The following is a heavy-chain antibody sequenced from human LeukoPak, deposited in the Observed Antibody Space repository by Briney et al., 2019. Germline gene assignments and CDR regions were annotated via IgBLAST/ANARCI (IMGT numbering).Heavy chain of an antibody. CDR3: ARDNAMVRGVEPDY. J-gene: IGHJ4*02. Sequence: PSQTLSLTCTVSGGSISSGGYYWSWIRQPPGKGLEWIGYIYHSGSTYYNPSLKSRVTISVDTSKNQFSLKLSSVTAADTAVYYCARDNAMVRGVEPDYWGQGTLVTVSS. CDR1: GGSISSGGYY. CDR2: IYHSGST. D-gene: IGHD3-10*01. V-gene: IGHV4-30-2*01.